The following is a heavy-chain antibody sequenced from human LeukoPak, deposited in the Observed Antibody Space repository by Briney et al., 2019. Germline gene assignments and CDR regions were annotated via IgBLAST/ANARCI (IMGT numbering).Heavy chain of an antibody. CDR3: ARSYSSSRGTFDY. CDR2: ITSSSSYI. D-gene: IGHD6-6*01. CDR1: GFTFSSYE. Sequence: GGSLRLSCAASGFTFSSYEMNWVRQAPGKGLEWVSSITSSSSYIYYADSVKGRFTISRDNAKNSLYLQMNSLRAEDTAVYYCARSYSSSRGTFDYWGQGTLVTVSS. V-gene: IGHV3-21*01. J-gene: IGHJ4*02.